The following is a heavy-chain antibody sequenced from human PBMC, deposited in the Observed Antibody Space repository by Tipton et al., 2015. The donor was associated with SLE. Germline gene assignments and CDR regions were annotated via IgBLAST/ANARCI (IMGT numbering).Heavy chain of an antibody. V-gene: IGHV4-4*02. Sequence: TLSLTCAVSGGTISSSNWWSWVRQPPGKGLEWIGEIYYSGSTHYNPSLKSRVTIVVDKSKNQVSLRENSVTAADTAVYYCARHPTYFDYWGQGTLVTVSS. J-gene: IGHJ4*02. CDR1: GGTISSSNW. CDR3: ARHPTYFDY. CDR2: IYYSGST.